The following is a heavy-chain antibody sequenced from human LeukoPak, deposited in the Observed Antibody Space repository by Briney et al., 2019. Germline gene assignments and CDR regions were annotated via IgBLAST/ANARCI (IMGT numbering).Heavy chain of an antibody. Sequence: GGSLRLSCAASGFTFSSYGMSWVRQAPGKGLEWVSAISGSGGSTYYADSVKGRFTVSRDNSKNTLYLQMNSLRAEDTAVYYCAKAPGDYYYYYMDVWGKGTTVTISS. J-gene: IGHJ6*03. CDR1: GFTFSSYG. CDR3: AKAPGDYYYYYMDV. CDR2: ISGSGGST. V-gene: IGHV3-23*01. D-gene: IGHD7-27*01.